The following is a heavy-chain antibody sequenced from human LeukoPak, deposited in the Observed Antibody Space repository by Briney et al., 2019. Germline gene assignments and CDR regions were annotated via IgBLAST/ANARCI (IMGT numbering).Heavy chain of an antibody. Sequence: GASVKVSCKASGYTFTNSAMHWVRQAPGQRLEWMGWINADNGNTKYSQKFQGRVTITRDTSASTAYMELSGLRSEDTVMYYCARSYSGRLFFDYWGQGTLVTVSS. J-gene: IGHJ4*02. CDR3: ARSYSGRLFFDY. V-gene: IGHV1-3*01. CDR2: INADNGNT. D-gene: IGHD1-26*01. CDR1: GYTFTNSA.